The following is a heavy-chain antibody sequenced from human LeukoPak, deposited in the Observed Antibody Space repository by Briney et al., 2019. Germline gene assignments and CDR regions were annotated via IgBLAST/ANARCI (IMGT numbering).Heavy chain of an antibody. Sequence: GGSLRLSCAASGFTFSSYSMNWLRQAPGQGLEWVSSISSSSSYIYYADSVKGRFTISRDNAKNSLYLQMNSLRAEDTAVYYCARAAGGQQLNYFDYWGQGTLVTVSS. V-gene: IGHV3-21*01. CDR3: ARAAGGQQLNYFDY. D-gene: IGHD6-13*01. CDR2: ISSSSSYI. CDR1: GFTFSSYS. J-gene: IGHJ4*02.